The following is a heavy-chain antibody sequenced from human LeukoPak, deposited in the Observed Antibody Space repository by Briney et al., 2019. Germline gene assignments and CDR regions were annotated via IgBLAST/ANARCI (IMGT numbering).Heavy chain of an antibody. CDR2: INGDGSST. Sequence: GGSLRLSCAASGFTFSSYWLHWVRQAPGKGLMWVSRINGDGSSTSYADSVKGRFTISRDNAKNTLYLQMNSLRADDTAVYYCARRYCSSTSCVNWFDSWGQGTLVNVSS. J-gene: IGHJ5*01. CDR3: ARRYCSSTSCVNWFDS. CDR1: GFTFSSYW. D-gene: IGHD2-2*01. V-gene: IGHV3-74*01.